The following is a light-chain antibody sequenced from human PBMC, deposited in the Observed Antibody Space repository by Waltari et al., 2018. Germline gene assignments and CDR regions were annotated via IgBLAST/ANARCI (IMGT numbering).Light chain of an antibody. CDR1: ESLGSE. J-gene: IGKJ1*01. CDR3: QQYSYYPWT. CDR2: DAS. V-gene: IGKV1-5*01. Sequence: DIQMTQSPSTLSASIGARVTITCRASESLGSELAWYQQRPGKAPNMLIYDASNLQTGVPSRFSGSGSGTEFTLTINNLQPDDFVTYFCQQYSYYPWTFGQETKVEIK.